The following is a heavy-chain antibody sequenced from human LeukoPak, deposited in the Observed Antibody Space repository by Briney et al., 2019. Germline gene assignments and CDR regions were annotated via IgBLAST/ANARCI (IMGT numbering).Heavy chain of an antibody. D-gene: IGHD5-12*01. Sequence: ASVKVSCKASGYTFTGYYMHWVRQAPGQGLEWMGWINPNSGGTNYAQKFQGRVTMTRDTSISTAYMELSRLTSDDTAVYYCARDWGDIVATYQLYYFDYWGQGTLVTVSS. CDR1: GYTFTGYY. CDR2: INPNSGGT. CDR3: ARDWGDIVATYQLYYFDY. V-gene: IGHV1-2*02. J-gene: IGHJ4*02.